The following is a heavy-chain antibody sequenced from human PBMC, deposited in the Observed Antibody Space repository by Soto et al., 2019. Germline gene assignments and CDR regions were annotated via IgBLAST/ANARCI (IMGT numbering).Heavy chain of an antibody. D-gene: IGHD2-2*02. V-gene: IGHV2-5*01. CDR2: IYWNDDK. Sequence: SGPTLVNPTQTLTLTCTLSGFSLSTSGVGVGWIRQPPGKALEWLALIYWNDDKRYSPSLKSRLTITKDTSKNQVVLTMNNMDPVDTATYYCAHRKCYCSSTSCYTNWFDPWGQGTLVTVSS. CDR3: AHRKCYCSSTSCYTNWFDP. J-gene: IGHJ5*02. CDR1: GFSLSTSGVG.